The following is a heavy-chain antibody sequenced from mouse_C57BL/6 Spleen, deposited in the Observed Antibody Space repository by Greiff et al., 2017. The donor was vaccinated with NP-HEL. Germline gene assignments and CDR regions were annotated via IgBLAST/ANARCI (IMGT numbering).Heavy chain of an antibody. D-gene: IGHD1-1*01. Sequence: EVQGVESGGGLVKPGGSLKLSCAASGFTFSDSGMHWVRQAPETGLEWVAYISSGNSTIYYAENVKGRFTISRDNAKNTLFLQMTSLRSEDTAMYYCARASSTVVATWYFDVWGTGTTVTVSS. V-gene: IGHV5-17*01. J-gene: IGHJ1*03. CDR2: ISSGNSTI. CDR1: GFTFSDSG. CDR3: ARASSTVVATWYFDV.